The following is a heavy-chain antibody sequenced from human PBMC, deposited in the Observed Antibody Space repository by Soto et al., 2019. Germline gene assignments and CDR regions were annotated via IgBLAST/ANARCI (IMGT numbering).Heavy chain of an antibody. CDR1: GYTFTSQG. J-gene: IGHJ3*02. D-gene: IGHD2-21*02. Sequence: ASVKASCKASGYTFTSQGISWVRQAPGQGLEWMGWISAYNGNTNYAQKLQGRVTMTTDISTSTAYMELRSLRSDDTAVYYCAHVVTAKSGAFDIWGQGTMVTVSS. V-gene: IGHV1-18*01. CDR3: AHVVTAKSGAFDI. CDR2: ISAYNGNT.